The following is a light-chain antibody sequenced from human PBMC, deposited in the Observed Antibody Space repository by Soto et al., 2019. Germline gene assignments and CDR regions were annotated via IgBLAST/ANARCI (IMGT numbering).Light chain of an antibody. V-gene: IGKV4-1*01. J-gene: IGKJ4*01. CDR2: WAS. CDR3: QQYYSTPLT. CDR1: QSVLYSSNNKNY. Sequence: DIVMTQSPDSLAVSLGERATINCKSSQSVLYSSNNKNYLAWYQQKPGQPPKLLIYWASTRESGVPDRFSGSGSGTDFTLTISSLQAEDVAVYYCQQYYSTPLTFGGGTK.